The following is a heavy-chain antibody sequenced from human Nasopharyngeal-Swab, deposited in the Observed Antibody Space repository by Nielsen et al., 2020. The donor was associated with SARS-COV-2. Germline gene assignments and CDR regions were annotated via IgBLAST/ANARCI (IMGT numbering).Heavy chain of an antibody. V-gene: IGHV5-51*01. CDR2: VYPGNSEV. Sequence: GESLKISCMASGYSFVNHWIGWVRQKPGRGLEWMGMVYPGNSEVAYSPSFQGQVTTSADKSVNTAYLHWRSLKTSDTATYFCARRAARDGYNYEVDPWGQGTLVTVSS. CDR1: GYSFVNHW. D-gene: IGHD5-24*01. CDR3: ARRAARDGYNYEVDP. J-gene: IGHJ5*02.